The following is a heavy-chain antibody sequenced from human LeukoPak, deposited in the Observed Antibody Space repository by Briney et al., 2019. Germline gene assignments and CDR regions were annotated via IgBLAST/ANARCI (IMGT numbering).Heavy chain of an antibody. CDR2: IKQDGSEQ. V-gene: IGHV3-7*01. CDR3: ARLADYDYVWGSDF. J-gene: IGHJ4*02. CDR1: GFSFSMFW. D-gene: IGHD3-16*01. Sequence: TGGSLRLSCGASGFSFSMFWMTWVRQAPGKGLEWVANIKQDGSEQYYVDSVKGRFTISRDNAKSSLYLQMNRLRVEDTAVYYCARLADYDYVWGSDFWGQGTLVTVSS.